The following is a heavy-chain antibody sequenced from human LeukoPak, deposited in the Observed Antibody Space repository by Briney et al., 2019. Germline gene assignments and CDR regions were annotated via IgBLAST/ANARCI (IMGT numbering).Heavy chain of an antibody. V-gene: IGHV3-30*03. CDR2: ISYDGSNK. CDR1: GFTFSSYG. J-gene: IGHJ4*02. Sequence: GGSLRLSCAASGFTFSSYGMRWVRQAPGKGLEWVAVISYDGSNKYYADSVKGRFTISRDNAKNSLYLQMNSLRAEDTAVYYCARDPSRIAAAGWGQGTLVTVSS. D-gene: IGHD6-13*01. CDR3: ARDPSRIAAAG.